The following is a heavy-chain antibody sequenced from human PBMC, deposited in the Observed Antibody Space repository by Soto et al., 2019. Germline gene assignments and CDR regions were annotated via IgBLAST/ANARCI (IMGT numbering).Heavy chain of an antibody. CDR2: IIPIFGTA. J-gene: IGHJ5*02. V-gene: IGHV1-69*12. CDR3: AATLLGYCSGGSCATIDP. CDR1: GGTFSSYA. Sequence: QVQLVQSGAEVKKPGSSVKVSCKASGGTFSSYAISWVRQAPGQGLEWMGGIIPIFGTANYAQKFQGRVTITADESTSTXXMELSSLRSEDTAVYYCAATLLGYCSGGSCATIDPWGQGTLVTVSS. D-gene: IGHD2-15*01.